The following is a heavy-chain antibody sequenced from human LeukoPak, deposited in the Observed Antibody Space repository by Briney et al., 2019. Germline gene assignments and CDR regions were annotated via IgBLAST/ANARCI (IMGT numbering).Heavy chain of an antibody. J-gene: IGHJ4*02. CDR1: GFTVSSNS. D-gene: IGHD4/OR15-4a*01. CDR3: ARRAGAYSHPYDY. V-gene: IGHV3-53*01. CDR2: IYSDNT. Sequence: HPGGSLRLSCTLSGFTVSSNSMSWVRQAPGKGLEWVSFIYSDNTHYSDSVKGRFTISRDNSKNTLYLQMNSLRAEDTAVYYCARRAGAYSHPYDYWGQGTLVTVSS.